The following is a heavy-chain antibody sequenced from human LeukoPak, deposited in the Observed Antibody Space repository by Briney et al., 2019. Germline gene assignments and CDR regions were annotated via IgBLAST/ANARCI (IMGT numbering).Heavy chain of an antibody. V-gene: IGHV3-7*03. J-gene: IGHJ4*02. CDR3: RSGWYGFDY. CDR2: IKQDGSEK. D-gene: IGHD6-19*01. CDR1: GFTFSSYW. Sequence: GGSLRLSCAASGFTFSSYWMSWVRQAPGKGLEWVANIKQDGSEKYYVDSVKGRFTISRDNAKNSPYLQMNSLRAEDTAVYYCRSGWYGFDYWGQGTLVTVSS.